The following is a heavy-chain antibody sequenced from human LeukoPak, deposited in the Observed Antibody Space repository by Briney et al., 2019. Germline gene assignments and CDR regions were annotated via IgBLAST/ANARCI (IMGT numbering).Heavy chain of an antibody. Sequence: ASVTVSCTASGYTFTSYAMHWVRQAPGQRLKWMGWINAGNGNTKYSQKFQGRVTITRDTSASTAYMELSSLRSEDTAVYYCARGPYYDSSGYKSCDYWGQGTLVTVSS. D-gene: IGHD3-22*01. V-gene: IGHV1-3*01. CDR1: GYTFTSYA. CDR2: INAGNGNT. CDR3: ARGPYYDSSGYKSCDY. J-gene: IGHJ4*02.